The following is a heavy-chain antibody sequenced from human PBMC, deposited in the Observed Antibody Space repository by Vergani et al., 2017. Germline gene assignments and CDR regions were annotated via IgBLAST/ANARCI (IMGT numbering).Heavy chain of an antibody. Sequence: EVQLVQSGAEVKKPGEALRISCKCSGYSFTSYWISWVRQMPGKGLEWMGRIDPSDSYTNYSPSFQGHVTISADKSISTAYLQWSSLKASETAMYYCARPSQTGSYGGSHGEGSYWGQGTLVTVSS. CDR1: GYSFTSYW. J-gene: IGHJ4*02. V-gene: IGHV5-10-1*03. CDR3: ARPSQTGSYGGSHGEGSY. CDR2: IDPSDSYT. D-gene: IGHD5-12*01.